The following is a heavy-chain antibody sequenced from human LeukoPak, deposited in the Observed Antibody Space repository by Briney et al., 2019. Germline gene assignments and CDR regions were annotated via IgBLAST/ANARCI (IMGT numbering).Heavy chain of an antibody. V-gene: IGHV3-23*01. D-gene: IGHD3-22*01. J-gene: IGHJ4*02. CDR2: ITGSGGNT. CDR1: GLTFSSYA. CDR3: AKVDSSGPYYFDY. Sequence: AGGSLRLSCATSGLTFSSYALTWVRQAPGKGLQWVSSITGSGGNTYYAASVKGRFTMSRDNSKNTLYLQMNSLRAEDTAVYYCAKVDSSGPYYFDYWGQGTLVTVSS.